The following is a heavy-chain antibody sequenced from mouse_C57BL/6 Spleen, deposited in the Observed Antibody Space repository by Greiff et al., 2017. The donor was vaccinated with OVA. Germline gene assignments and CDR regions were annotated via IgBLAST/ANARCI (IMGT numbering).Heavy chain of an antibody. CDR3: ARFSITTVVEGYFDV. CDR2: ISNKANGYTT. Sequence: EVQVVESGGGLVQPGGSLSLSCAASGFTFTDYYMSWVRQPPGKALEWLGFISNKANGYTTEYSASVKGRFTISRDNSQSILYLLMNALRAEDSATYYCARFSITTVVEGYFDVWGTGTTVTVSS. D-gene: IGHD1-1*01. CDR1: GFTFTDYY. V-gene: IGHV7-3*01. J-gene: IGHJ1*03.